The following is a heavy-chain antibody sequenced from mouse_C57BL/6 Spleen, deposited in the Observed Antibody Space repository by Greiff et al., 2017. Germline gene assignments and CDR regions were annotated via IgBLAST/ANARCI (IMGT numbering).Heavy chain of an antibody. Sequence: VQLQQPGAELVRPGSSVKLSCKASGYTFTSYWMDWVKQRPGQGLEWIGNIYPSDSETHYNQKFKDKATLTVDKSSSTAYMQLSSLTSEDSAVYYCTTVVDQAWFAYWGQGTLVTVSA. CDR3: TTVVDQAWFAY. CDR1: GYTFTSYW. J-gene: IGHJ3*01. CDR2: IYPSDSET. D-gene: IGHD1-1*01. V-gene: IGHV1-61*01.